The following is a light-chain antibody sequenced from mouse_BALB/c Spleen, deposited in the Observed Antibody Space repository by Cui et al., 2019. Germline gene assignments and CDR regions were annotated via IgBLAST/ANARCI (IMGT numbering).Light chain of an antibody. J-gene: IGKJ5*01. CDR2: STS. CDR3: QQRSSYPPT. CDR1: SSVSY. V-gene: IGKV4-57*01. Sequence: QFVLTQSPAIMSASPGEKVTITCSASSSVSYMHWFQQKPGTSPKLWIYSTSNLASGVPARFSGSGSGTSYSLTISRMEAEDAATYYCQQRSSYPPTFGAGTKLELK.